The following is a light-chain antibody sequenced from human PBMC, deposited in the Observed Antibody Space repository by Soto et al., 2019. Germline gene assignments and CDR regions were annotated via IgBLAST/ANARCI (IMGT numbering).Light chain of an antibody. CDR1: SSDVGGYNY. V-gene: IGLV2-8*01. Sequence: QSALTQPPSASGSPGQSVTISCTGTSSDVGGYNYVSWYQQYPGRAPKLMIYEVTKRPSGVPDRFSGSKSGNTASLTVSGLQAEDEADYYGSSYAASNKVYVVCGGGTKLTVL. J-gene: IGLJ3*02. CDR3: SSYAASNKVYVV. CDR2: EVT.